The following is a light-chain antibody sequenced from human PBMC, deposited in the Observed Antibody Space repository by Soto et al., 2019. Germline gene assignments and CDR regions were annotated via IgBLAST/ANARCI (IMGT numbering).Light chain of an antibody. Sequence: QSALTQPPSASGSPGQSVTISCTGTSSDVGGYNYVSWYQQHPGRAPKLMIYEVSKRPSGVPDRFSGSKSGNTASLTVSGLQPEDEADYYCSSYAGSSNLRVFGGGTKLTVL. CDR3: SSYAGSSNLRV. CDR1: SSDVGGYNY. V-gene: IGLV2-8*01. CDR2: EVS. J-gene: IGLJ2*01.